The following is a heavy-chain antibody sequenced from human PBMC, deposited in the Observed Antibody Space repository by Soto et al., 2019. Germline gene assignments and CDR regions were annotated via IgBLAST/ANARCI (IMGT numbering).Heavy chain of an antibody. J-gene: IGHJ6*02. D-gene: IGHD1-26*01. CDR1: GFTFTSSA. CDR3: AAQSPIVGATGAYYYYGMDV. V-gene: IGHV1-58*01. CDR2: IVVGSGNT. Sequence: GASVKVSCKASGFTFTSSAVQWVRQARGQRLEWIGWIVVGSGNTNYAQKFQERVTITRDMSTSTAYMELSSLRSEDTAVYYCAAQSPIVGATGAYYYYGMDVWGQGTTVTVSS.